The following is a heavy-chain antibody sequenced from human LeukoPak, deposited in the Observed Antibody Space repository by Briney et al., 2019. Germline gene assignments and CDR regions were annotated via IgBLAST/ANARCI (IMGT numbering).Heavy chain of an antibody. V-gene: IGHV3-30*18. Sequence: GGSLRLSCRASRFSFSDYDMHWVRQAPGKGLEWVAVISYDGSNKYYADSVKGRFTISRDNSKNTLYLRMNSLRAEDTAVYYCAKDVPEITMIVGVVDYWGQGTLVTVSS. D-gene: IGHD3-22*01. CDR1: RFSFSDYD. J-gene: IGHJ4*02. CDR2: ISYDGSNK. CDR3: AKDVPEITMIVGVVDY.